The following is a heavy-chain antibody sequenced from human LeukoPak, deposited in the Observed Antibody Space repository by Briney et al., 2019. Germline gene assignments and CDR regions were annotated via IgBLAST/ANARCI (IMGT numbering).Heavy chain of an antibody. CDR3: ARDKRRGYSYGHFDY. CDR2: IYYSGST. J-gene: IGHJ4*02. D-gene: IGHD5-18*01. V-gene: IGHV4-59*01. CDR1: GGSISSYY. Sequence: PSETLSLTCTVSGGSISSYYWSWIRQPPGKGLEWIGYIYYSGSTNYNPSLKSRVTISVDTSKNQFSLKLSSVTAADTAVYYCARDKRRGYSYGHFDYWGQGTLVTVSS.